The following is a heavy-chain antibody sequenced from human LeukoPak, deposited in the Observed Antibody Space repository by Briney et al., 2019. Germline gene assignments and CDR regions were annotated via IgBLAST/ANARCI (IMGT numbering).Heavy chain of an antibody. V-gene: IGHV1-2*02. Sequence: ASVKVSCKASGYTFTGYYMHWLRQAPGQGLEWMGWMNPNSGGTNYAQNFQGRATMTRDTSVSTAYMELSSLRSDDTAVYYCARGPSHGAFDIWGQGTLVTVSS. CDR1: GYTFTGYY. CDR2: MNPNSGGT. J-gene: IGHJ3*02. CDR3: ARGPSHGAFDI.